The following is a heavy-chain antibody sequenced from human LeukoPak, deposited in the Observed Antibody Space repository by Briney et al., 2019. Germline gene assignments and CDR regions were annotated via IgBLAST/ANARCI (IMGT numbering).Heavy chain of an antibody. J-gene: IGHJ4*02. V-gene: IGHV1-46*01. D-gene: IGHD3-16*02. CDR3: ARDRLTFGGVIVIGGGGTFDY. CDR2: INPSGGST. Sequence: ASVKVSCKASGYTFTSYYMYWVRQAPGQGLEWMGIINPSGGSTSYAQKFQGRVTMTRDTSTSTVYMELSSLRSEDTGVYYCARDRLTFGGVIVIGGGGTFDYWGQGTLVTVSS. CDR1: GYTFTSYY.